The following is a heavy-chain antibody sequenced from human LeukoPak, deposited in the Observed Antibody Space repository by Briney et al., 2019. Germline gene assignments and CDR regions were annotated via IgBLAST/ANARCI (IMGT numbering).Heavy chain of an antibody. J-gene: IGHJ5*02. CDR1: GFTFSTYA. D-gene: IGHD2-21*02. CDR2: ISATGGTT. V-gene: IGHV3-23*01. CDR3: AKGKVTAFLDWFDP. Sequence: GGSLRLSCAAPGFTFSTYAMSCVRQAPGKGLGWVSAISATGGTTYYADSVKGRFTISRDNSKNTLYLQLNSLRAEDTAICYCAKGKVTAFLDWFDPWGQGTLVTVSS.